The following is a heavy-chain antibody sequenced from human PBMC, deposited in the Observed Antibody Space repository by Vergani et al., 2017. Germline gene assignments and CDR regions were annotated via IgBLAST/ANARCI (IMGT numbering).Heavy chain of an antibody. CDR1: GGTFSSYA. J-gene: IGHJ3*02. Sequence: QVQLVQSGAEVKKPGSSVKVSCKASGGTFSSYAISWVRQAPGQGLEWMGGIIPIFGTANYAQKFQGRVTITADKSTSTAYMELSSLRSEDTAVYYCAKDSGSSGWPNDAFDIWGQGTMVTVSS. D-gene: IGHD6-19*01. CDR3: AKDSGSSGWPNDAFDI. CDR2: IIPIFGTA. V-gene: IGHV1-69*06.